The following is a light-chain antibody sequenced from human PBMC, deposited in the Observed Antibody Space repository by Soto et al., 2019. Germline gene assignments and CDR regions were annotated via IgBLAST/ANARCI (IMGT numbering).Light chain of an antibody. CDR1: QDISNF. V-gene: IGKV1-33*01. Sequence: DIQMTQSPSSLSTSVGDRVIITCQASQDISNFLNWYQQKPGKAPNLLIYDASNLETGVPSRFSGSGSGTDFTLTINSLQPEDFATYYCQQSYNGPFTFGPGTKVDIK. CDR3: QQSYNGPFT. J-gene: IGKJ3*01. CDR2: DAS.